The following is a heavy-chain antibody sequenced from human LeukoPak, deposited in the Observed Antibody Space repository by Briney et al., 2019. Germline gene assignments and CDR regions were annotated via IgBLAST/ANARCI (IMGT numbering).Heavy chain of an antibody. CDR1: GGSISGGGFY. CDR3: ASGTGVYGDYYFDS. CDR2: IFYSGST. Sequence: PSETLSLTCTVAGGSISGGGFYWSWIRQHPGKGLEWNGYIFYSGSTYYNPSLKSRVAISVDTSKNQFSLKLSSVTAADTAVYYCASGTGVYGDYYFDSWGQGTLVTVSS. J-gene: IGHJ4*02. V-gene: IGHV4-31*03. D-gene: IGHD4-17*01.